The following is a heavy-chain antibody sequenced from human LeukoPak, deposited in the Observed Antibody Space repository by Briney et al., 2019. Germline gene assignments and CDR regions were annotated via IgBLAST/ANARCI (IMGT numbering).Heavy chain of an antibody. CDR1: GGSISSYY. D-gene: IGHD3-3*01. CDR2: IYTSGST. Sequence: PSETLSLTCTVSGGSISSYYWSWIRQPAGKGPEWIGRIYTSGSTNYNPSLKSRVTMSVDTSKNQFSLKLSSVTAADTAVYYCARDGFRFLELYYFDYWGQGTLVTVSS. J-gene: IGHJ4*02. V-gene: IGHV4-4*07. CDR3: ARDGFRFLELYYFDY.